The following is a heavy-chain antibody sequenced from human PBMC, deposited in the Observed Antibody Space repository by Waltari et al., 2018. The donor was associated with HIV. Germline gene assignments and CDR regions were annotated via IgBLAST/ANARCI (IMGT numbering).Heavy chain of an antibody. V-gene: IGHV3-7*01. CDR2: IKQDGSEK. D-gene: IGHD1-20*01. CDR3: ARDYNWNRWGYFDL. CDR1: GFTFSSSC. J-gene: IGHJ2*01. Sequence: EVQLVESGGGLVQPGGSLRLSCAASGFTFSSSCMSWVRQAPGKGLEWVANIKQDGSEKYYVDSVKGRFTISRDNAKNSLYLQMNSLRAEDTAVYYCARDYNWNRWGYFDLWGRGTLVTVSS.